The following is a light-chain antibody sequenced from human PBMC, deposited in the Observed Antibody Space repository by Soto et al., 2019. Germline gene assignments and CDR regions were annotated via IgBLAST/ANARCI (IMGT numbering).Light chain of an antibody. CDR3: CSYASSYTYVV. V-gene: IGLV2-11*01. CDR1: SSDVGGYNY. J-gene: IGLJ2*01. CDR2: DVS. Sequence: QSVLTQPRSVSGSPGQSVTISCTGTSSDVGGYNYVSWYQQHPGKAPKLMIYDVSKRPSGVPDRFSGSKSGNTASLTISGLQSEDEADYYYCSYASSYTYVVFGGGTKLTVL.